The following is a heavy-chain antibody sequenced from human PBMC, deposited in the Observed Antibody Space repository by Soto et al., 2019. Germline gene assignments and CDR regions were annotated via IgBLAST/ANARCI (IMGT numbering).Heavy chain of an antibody. CDR3: VSQRTSVLTQAYFDY. J-gene: IGHJ4*02. D-gene: IGHD2-8*01. V-gene: IGHV4-39*01. CDR1: GGSVSNRNYY. CDR2: VYYRGRS. Sequence: PSETLSLTCTVSGGSVSNRNYYWGWMRQSPGKGLEWIGSVYYRGRSYSKSSVKSRVTISVDTSKNQFSLNLNSVTASDTAVYYCVSQRTSVLTQAYFDYWGPGALVTVSS.